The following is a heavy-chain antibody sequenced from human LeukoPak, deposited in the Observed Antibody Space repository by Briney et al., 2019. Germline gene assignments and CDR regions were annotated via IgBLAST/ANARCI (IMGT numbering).Heavy chain of an antibody. V-gene: IGHV1-18*01. CDR1: GYTFTSYG. CDR3: ARVGGCSGNGCYSGVYHYYYMDV. Sequence: GASVKVSFKASGYTFTSYGISWVRQAPGQGLEWMGWISGYNGNTIYAQKFQGRVTMTTDTSTRAAQMELRSLSSDDTAVYYCARVGGCSGNGCYSGVYHYYYMDVWGKGTTVTVSS. J-gene: IGHJ6*03. CDR2: ISGYNGNT. D-gene: IGHD2-15*01.